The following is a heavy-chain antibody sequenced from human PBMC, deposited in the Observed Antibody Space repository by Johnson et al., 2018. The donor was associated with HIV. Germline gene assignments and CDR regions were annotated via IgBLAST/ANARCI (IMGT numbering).Heavy chain of an antibody. CDR1: GFTFSSYA. Sequence: QIQLVESGGGVVQPGRSLRLSCAASGFTFSSYAMHWVRQAPGKGLEWVAVISYDGSNKYYADSVKGRSTISRDNSKNTLYLQMNSLRTDDTAVYYCAKEYRQQGVGAFDLWGQGTMVTVSS. V-gene: IGHV3-30*04. J-gene: IGHJ3*01. CDR2: ISYDGSNK. D-gene: IGHD3-10*01. CDR3: AKEYRQQGVGAFDL.